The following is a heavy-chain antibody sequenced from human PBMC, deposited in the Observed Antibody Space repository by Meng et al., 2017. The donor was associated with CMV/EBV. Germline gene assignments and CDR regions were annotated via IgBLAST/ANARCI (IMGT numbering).Heavy chain of an antibody. CDR3: VREFSRDVFFDH. Sequence: SLKISCAASGFKFSDYVVQWVRQAPGKVPEWLATLSQDGTYTASADSVRGRFTISRDNSRNMLYLDMSSLRVDDTAVYFCVREFSRDVFFDHWGQGTLVTVSS. CDR1: GFKFSDYV. D-gene: IGHD3-16*01. J-gene: IGHJ4*02. CDR2: LSQDGTYT. V-gene: IGHV3-30*04.